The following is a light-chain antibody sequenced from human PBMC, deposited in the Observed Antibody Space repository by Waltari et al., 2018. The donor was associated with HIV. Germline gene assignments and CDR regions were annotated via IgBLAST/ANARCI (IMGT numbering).Light chain of an antibody. CDR3: AAWDDSVNGWV. CDR1: TSNIGSNT. Sequence: QSVLTQPPSESETPGQRVTISCSGSTSNIGSNTVNWYQQLPGTAPKLLIYTNNQRPSGVPDRFSGSKYGTSASLAISGLQSEDEAHYYCAAWDDSVNGWVFGGGTKLTVL. V-gene: IGLV1-44*01. J-gene: IGLJ3*02. CDR2: TNN.